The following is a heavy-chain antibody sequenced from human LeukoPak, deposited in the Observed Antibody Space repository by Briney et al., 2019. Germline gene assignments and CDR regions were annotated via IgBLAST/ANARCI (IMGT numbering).Heavy chain of an antibody. V-gene: IGHV3-49*04. Sequence: GGSLRLSCTASGFTFGDYAMSRVRQAPGKGLEWVGFIRSKAYGGTTEYAASVKARFTISRDDSKSIAYLQMNSLKTEDTAVYYCTGGPYYFDYWGQGTLVTVSS. CDR3: TGGPYYFDY. D-gene: IGHD3-16*01. J-gene: IGHJ4*02. CDR1: GFTFGDYA. CDR2: IRSKAYGGTT.